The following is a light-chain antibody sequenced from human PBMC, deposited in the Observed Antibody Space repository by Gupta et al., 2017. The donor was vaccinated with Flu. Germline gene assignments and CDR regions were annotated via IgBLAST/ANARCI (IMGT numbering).Light chain of an antibody. CDR2: QTS. J-gene: IGKJ2*01. V-gene: IGKV1-5*03. CDR1: QSVDGY. CDR3: LQDVRVPYT. Sequence: DIQVTQSPPTLSASVGDRVSITCRASQSVDGYLAWYQQRPGRSPKLLMYQTSVLLNGVSSRFSGSESGAAFTLTINKLQPDDFATDFCLQDVRVPYTFGQGTRL.